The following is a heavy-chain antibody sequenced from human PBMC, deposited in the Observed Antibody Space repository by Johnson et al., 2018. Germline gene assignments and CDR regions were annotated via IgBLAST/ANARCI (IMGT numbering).Heavy chain of an antibody. V-gene: IGHV1-69*01. D-gene: IGHD6-6*01. CDR2: INPIFDSA. CDR3: ARGVSSSSFGYDYYYALHG. CDR1: GGTFSSDA. Sequence: QVQLVQSVAEVKKPGSSXKVSCKASGGTFSSDAISWVRQAPGQGLAWMGGINPIFDSAHYAQKLQGRVTITADGSTTPAYMERSSLRSDDPAVYSCARGVSSSSFGYDYYYALHGWGQGTTVTVSS. J-gene: IGHJ6*02.